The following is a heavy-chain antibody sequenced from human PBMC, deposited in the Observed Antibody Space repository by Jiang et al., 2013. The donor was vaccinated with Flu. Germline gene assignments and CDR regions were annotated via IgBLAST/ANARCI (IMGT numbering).Heavy chain of an antibody. V-gene: IGHV3-7*03. CDR1: GLTFSRYW. J-gene: IGHJ4*02. Sequence: GGLVQPGGSLTLSCAASGLTFSRYWMSWVRQAPGKGPEWVANIKHDGSEKYYVDSVNGRFAVSRDNARNSLYLHMSSLRAEDTAVYSCVTTKLEDDNYHEAYFDYWGQGTLVTVSS. D-gene: IGHD4-11*01. CDR2: IKHDGSEK. CDR3: VTTKLEDDNYHEAYFDY.